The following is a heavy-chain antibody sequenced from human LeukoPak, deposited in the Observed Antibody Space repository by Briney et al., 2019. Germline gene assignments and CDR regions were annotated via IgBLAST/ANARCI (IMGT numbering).Heavy chain of an antibody. V-gene: IGHV4-59*08. CDR2: IYYSGST. CDR3: ARGQSGGFYGSGEEHDY. Sequence: SETLSLTCTVSGGSISSYYWSWIRQPPGKGLEGIGYIYYSGSTNYNPSLKSRVTISVDTSKNQFSLKLSSVTAADTAVYYCARGQSGGFYGSGEEHDYWGQGTLVTVSS. D-gene: IGHD3-10*01. J-gene: IGHJ4*02. CDR1: GGSISSYY.